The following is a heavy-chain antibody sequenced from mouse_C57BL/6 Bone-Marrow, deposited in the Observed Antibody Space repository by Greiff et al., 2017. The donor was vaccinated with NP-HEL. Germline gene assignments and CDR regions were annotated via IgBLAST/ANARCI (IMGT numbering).Heavy chain of an antibody. V-gene: IGHV3-5*01. Sequence: EVKVEESGPGLVKPSQTVFLTCTVTGISITTGNYRWSWIRQFPGNKLEWIGYIYYSGTITYNPSLTSRTTITRDTPKNQFFLEMNSLTAEDTATYYCARDTPYYGSEGGYYFDYWGQGTTLTVSS. J-gene: IGHJ2*01. CDR2: IYYSGTI. CDR1: GISITTGNYR. D-gene: IGHD1-1*01. CDR3: ARDTPYYGSEGGYYFDY.